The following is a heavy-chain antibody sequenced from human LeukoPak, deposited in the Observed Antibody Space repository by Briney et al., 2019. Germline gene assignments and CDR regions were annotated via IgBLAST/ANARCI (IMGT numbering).Heavy chain of an antibody. CDR1: GGSISSYY. CDR3: ARFVVVAATINFDY. V-gene: IGHV4-59*01. CDR2: IYYSGST. D-gene: IGHD2-15*01. J-gene: IGHJ4*02. Sequence: SETLSLTCTVSGGSISSYYWSWIRQPPGKGLEWIGYIYYSGSTNYNPSLKSRVTISVDTSKNQFSLKLSSVTAADTAVYYCARFVVVAATINFDYWGQGTLVTVSS.